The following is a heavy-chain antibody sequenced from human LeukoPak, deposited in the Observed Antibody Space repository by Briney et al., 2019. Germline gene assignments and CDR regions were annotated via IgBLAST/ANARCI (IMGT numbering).Heavy chain of an antibody. Sequence: GSLRLSCAASGFTFSSYSMNWVRQAPGKGLEWVSSISSSSSYIYYADSVKGRFTISRDNAKNSLYLQMNSLRAEDTAVYYCARWADDSSGYYWFDPWGQGTLVTVSS. CDR2: ISSSSSYI. J-gene: IGHJ5*02. CDR1: GFTFSSYS. D-gene: IGHD3-22*01. CDR3: ARWADDSSGYYWFDP. V-gene: IGHV3-21*01.